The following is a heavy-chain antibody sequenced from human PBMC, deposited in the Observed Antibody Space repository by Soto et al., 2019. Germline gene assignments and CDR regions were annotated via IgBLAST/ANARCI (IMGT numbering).Heavy chain of an antibody. Sequence: QVQLVQSGAEVKKPGSSVKVSCKASGGTFSSYTISWVRQAPGQGLEWMGRIIPILGIANYAQQLQGRVTMTSDKYTSTAYMELSSLRSEDTAVYYCASDPQGGYNSGHWGQGTLVTVSS. V-gene: IGHV1-69*02. CDR2: IIPILGIA. CDR1: GGTFSSYT. J-gene: IGHJ4*02. D-gene: IGHD5-12*01. CDR3: ASDPQGGYNSGH.